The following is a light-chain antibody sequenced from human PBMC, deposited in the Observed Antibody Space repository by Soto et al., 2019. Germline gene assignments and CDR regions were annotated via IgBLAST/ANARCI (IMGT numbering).Light chain of an antibody. CDR3: QEYSKWPLFT. V-gene: IGKV3-15*01. CDR1: QSVGRN. CDR2: AAS. J-gene: IGKJ3*01. Sequence: EIVVTQSPGILSLSPGDRATLSCRASQSVGRNLAWYQQKPGQAPTLLIYAASTRATGLPARFSGSGSGTDFTLTISSLQSEDFAVYSCQEYSKWPLFTFGPGTRVDIK.